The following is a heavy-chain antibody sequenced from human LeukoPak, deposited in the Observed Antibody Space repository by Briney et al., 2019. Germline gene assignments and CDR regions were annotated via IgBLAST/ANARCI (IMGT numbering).Heavy chain of an antibody. D-gene: IGHD2-8*02. CDR1: GYTLSGHD. CDR3: ARVPSGGYPTYY. V-gene: IGHV1-8*01. CDR2: MNPSSGYT. Sequence: ASVTVSFKASGYTLSGHDIDWVRQATGQGLEWMGWMNPSSGYTGYAQKFQGRVTMTRNTSISTAYMELSSLTSEDTSVYYCARVPSGGYPTYYWGQGALVTVSS. J-gene: IGHJ4*02.